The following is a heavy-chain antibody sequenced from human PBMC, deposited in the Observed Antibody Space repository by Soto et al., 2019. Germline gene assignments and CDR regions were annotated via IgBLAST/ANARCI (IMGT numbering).Heavy chain of an antibody. V-gene: IGHV3-23*01. CDR1: GFTFSSYA. CDR2: ISGSGGST. CDR3: AIDVDIVATIGWCRP. Sequence: EVQLLESGGGLVQPGGSLRLSCAASGFTFSSYAMSWVRQAPGKGLEWVSAISGSGGSTYYADSVKGRFTISRDKSKNTLYLQMNSLRAEDTAVCYCAIDVDIVATIGWCRPWGQGTLVTVSS. D-gene: IGHD5-12*01. J-gene: IGHJ5*02.